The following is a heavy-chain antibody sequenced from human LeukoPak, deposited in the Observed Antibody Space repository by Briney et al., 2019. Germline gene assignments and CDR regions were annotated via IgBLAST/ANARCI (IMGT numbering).Heavy chain of an antibody. CDR1: GYTFTSYY. CDR2: INPSGGST. V-gene: IGHV1-46*01. J-gene: IGHJ3*02. Sequence: ASVKVSCKASGYTFTSYYMHWVRQAPGQGLEWMGIINPSGGSTSYAQKFQGRVTMTRDTSTSTVYMELSSLRSEDTAVYYCARDVLLWFGKSSHDAFDIWGQGTMVTVSS. D-gene: IGHD3-10*01. CDR3: ARDVLLWFGKSSHDAFDI.